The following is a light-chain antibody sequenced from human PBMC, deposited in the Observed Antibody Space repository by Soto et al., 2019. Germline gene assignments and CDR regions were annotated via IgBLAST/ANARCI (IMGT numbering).Light chain of an antibody. J-gene: IGLJ1*01. V-gene: IGLV1-51*02. CDR2: ENN. Sequence: QSVLRQPPSVSAARGQQVTISSSGSSSNIGNNYVSWFQLLPGATPKLLIYENNRRPTGIPDRFSGSKSATSATLGMTGLRTGDEADYYCGTWDHTVSGYVFGTGTKVTVL. CDR3: GTWDHTVSGYV. CDR1: SSNIGNNY.